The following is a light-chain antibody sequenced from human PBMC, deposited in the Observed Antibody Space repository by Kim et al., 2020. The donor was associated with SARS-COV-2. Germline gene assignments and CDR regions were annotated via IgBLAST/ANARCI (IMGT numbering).Light chain of an antibody. J-gene: IGLJ1*01. V-gene: IGLV3-1*01. CDR2: QNN. Sequence: SYELTQPPSVSVSPGQTASITCSGDKLGDKYACWYQQKPGQSPVLVIYQNNKRPSGIPERFSGSNSGNTATLTISGTQTIDEADCYCQAWDSSTASYVFGTGTKVTVL. CDR3: QAWDSSTASYV. CDR1: KLGDKY.